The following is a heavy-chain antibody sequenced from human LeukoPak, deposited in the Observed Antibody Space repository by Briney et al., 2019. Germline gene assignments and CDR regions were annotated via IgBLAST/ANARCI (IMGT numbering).Heavy chain of an antibody. CDR1: GFTFSSYG. CDR2: IRYDGSNK. V-gene: IGHV3-30*02. CDR3: AKDMKGWQWLALDY. J-gene: IGHJ4*02. D-gene: IGHD6-19*01. Sequence: PGGSLRLSCAASGFTFSSYGMHWVRQAPGKGLEWVAFIRYDGSNKYYADSVKGRFTISRDNSKNTLYLQMNSLRAEDTAVYYCAKDMKGWQWLALDYWGQGTLVTVSS.